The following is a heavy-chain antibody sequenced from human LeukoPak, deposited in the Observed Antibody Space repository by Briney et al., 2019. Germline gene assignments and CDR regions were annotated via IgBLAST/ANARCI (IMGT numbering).Heavy chain of an antibody. Sequence: GGSLRLSCAASGFTVSSNYMSWVRQAPGKGLEWVSVIYSGGSTYYADSVKGRFTISRDNSKNTLYLQMNSLRAEDTAVYYCAKEDLGSYDSSGYYEYFQHWGQGTLVTVSS. CDR1: GFTVSSNY. CDR2: IYSGGST. D-gene: IGHD3-22*01. J-gene: IGHJ1*01. V-gene: IGHV3-66*01. CDR3: AKEDLGSYDSSGYYEYFQH.